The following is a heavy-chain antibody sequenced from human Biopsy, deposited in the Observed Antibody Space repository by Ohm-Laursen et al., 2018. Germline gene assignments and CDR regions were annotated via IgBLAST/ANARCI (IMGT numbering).Heavy chain of an antibody. J-gene: IGHJ6*02. V-gene: IGHV3-11*01. CDR1: GSTFTDYD. CDR2: ISPSSTTI. CDR3: ARNVRLEMTDHSGVTTYSRYFAMDA. D-gene: IGHD1-1*01. Sequence: SLRLSCAATGSTFTDYDISWVRHVPGQGLEWLALISPSSTTIYYADSVRGQFFISRDDAKNSVSLEMSSLRADDTALYFCARNVRLEMTDHSGVTTYSRYFAMDAWGRGTTVTVSS.